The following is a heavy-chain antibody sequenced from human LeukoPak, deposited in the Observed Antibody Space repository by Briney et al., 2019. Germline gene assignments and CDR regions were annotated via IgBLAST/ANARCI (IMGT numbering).Heavy chain of an antibody. CDR3: AKDLAYYDSSGDYYPAFDI. CDR2: LSYDGTNK. Sequence: GGSLRLSCAVSGLTFGDYGMHWVRQAPGKGLEWLAVLSYDGTNKYYADSVKGRFTISRDNSENTLYLQMNSLRAEDTAIYYCAKDLAYYDSSGDYYPAFDIWGQGTMVTVSS. CDR1: GLTFGDYG. D-gene: IGHD3-22*01. V-gene: IGHV3-30*18. J-gene: IGHJ3*02.